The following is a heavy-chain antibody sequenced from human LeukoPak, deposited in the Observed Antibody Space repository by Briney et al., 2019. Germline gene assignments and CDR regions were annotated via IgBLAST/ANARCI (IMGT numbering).Heavy chain of an antibody. Sequence: ASVNASCKASGYTFTGYYMHWVRQAPGQGLEWKGWINPNSGGTNYAQKFQGRVTMTRDTSISTAYMELSRLRSDDTAVYYCARLLTRDYNYWFDPWGQGTLVTVSS. CDR3: ARLLTRDYNYWFDP. CDR1: GYTFTGYY. CDR2: INPNSGGT. D-gene: IGHD5-24*01. J-gene: IGHJ5*02. V-gene: IGHV1-2*02.